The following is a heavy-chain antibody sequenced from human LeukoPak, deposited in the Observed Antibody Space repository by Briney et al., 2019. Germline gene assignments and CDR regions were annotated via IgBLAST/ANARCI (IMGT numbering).Heavy chain of an antibody. Sequence: PGRSLRLSCAASGFTFDDYAMHWVRQAPGKGLEWVSGISWNSGSIGYADSVKGRFTISSDNAKNSLYLQMNSLRAEDTALYYCAKGRDPDYYYYGMDVWGEGTTVTVSS. J-gene: IGHJ6*04. CDR3: AKGRDPDYYYYGMDV. V-gene: IGHV3-9*01. CDR1: GFTFDDYA. CDR2: ISWNSGSI.